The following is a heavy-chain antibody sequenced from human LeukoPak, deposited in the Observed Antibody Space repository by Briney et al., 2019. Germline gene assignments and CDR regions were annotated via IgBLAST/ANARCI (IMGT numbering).Heavy chain of an antibody. CDR1: GFTFSSYA. CDR3: AKGAGITFGGVIAPFDY. V-gene: IGHV3-23*01. Sequence: GGSLRLSCAASGFTFSSYAMSWVRQAPGKGLEWVSAISGSGGSTYYADSVKGRFTISRDNSKNTLYLQMNSLRAEDTAVYYCAKGAGITFGGVIAPFDYWGQGTLVTVFS. J-gene: IGHJ4*02. D-gene: IGHD3-16*02. CDR2: ISGSGGST.